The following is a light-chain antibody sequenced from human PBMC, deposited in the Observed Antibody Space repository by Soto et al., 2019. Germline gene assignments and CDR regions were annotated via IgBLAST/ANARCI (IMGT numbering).Light chain of an antibody. CDR2: WAS. Sequence: DFVMTQSPDSLAVSLGERATINCKSSQSVLYSSNNKNYLAWYQQKPGQPPKRLIYWASTRESGVADRFSGSGSWTDFTLSVSDLQAEDVAVYYCHQYYTTPQAFGPGTKVHIK. J-gene: IGKJ3*01. CDR1: QSVLYSSNNKNY. V-gene: IGKV4-1*01. CDR3: HQYYTTPQA.